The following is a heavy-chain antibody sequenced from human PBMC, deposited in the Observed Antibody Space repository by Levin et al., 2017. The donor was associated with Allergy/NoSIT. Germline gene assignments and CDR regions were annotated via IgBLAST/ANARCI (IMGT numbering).Heavy chain of an antibody. CDR2: IYSGGST. Sequence: PGESLKISCAASGFTVSSNYMSWVRQAPGKGLEWVSVIYSGGSTYYADSVKGRFTISRDNSKNTLYLQMNSLRAEDTAVYYCARDRWDIVVVPAARRGSDYYYYGMDDWGQGTTVTVSS. J-gene: IGHJ6*02. V-gene: IGHV3-66*01. CDR1: GFTVSSNY. CDR3: ARDRWDIVVVPAARRGSDYYYYGMDD. D-gene: IGHD2-2*01.